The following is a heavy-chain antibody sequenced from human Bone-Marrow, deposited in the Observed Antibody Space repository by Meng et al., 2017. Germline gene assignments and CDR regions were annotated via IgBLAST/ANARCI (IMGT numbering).Heavy chain of an antibody. D-gene: IGHD3-10*01. J-gene: IGHJ4*02. CDR1: GYIFSNFW. Sequence: GESLKISCKGSGYIFSNFWIAWVRQVPGKGLEWMGSIYPGDSETRYRTSFQGQVTISADKPINTAYLQRSSLQAEDTAIYYCARPGDYYARTADQGRGIEHWGQGALVTVSS. V-gene: IGHV5-51*04. CDR3: ARPGDYYARTADQGRGIEH. CDR2: IYPGDSET.